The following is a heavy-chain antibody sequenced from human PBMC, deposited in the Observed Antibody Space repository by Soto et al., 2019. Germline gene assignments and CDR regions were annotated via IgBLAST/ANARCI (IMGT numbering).Heavy chain of an antibody. CDR3: ARLHSHGTYGMDV. CDR2: IIPIFGTT. J-gene: IGHJ6*02. CDR1: GGSFTYT. D-gene: IGHD5-18*01. V-gene: IGHV1-69*13. Sequence: SVKVSCKASGGSFTYTLSWVRQAPGQGLEWMGGIIPIFGTTNYAQKFQGRVTITADESTKTSYMELSTLRSEDTAVYYCARLHSHGTYGMDVWGQGTTVTVSS.